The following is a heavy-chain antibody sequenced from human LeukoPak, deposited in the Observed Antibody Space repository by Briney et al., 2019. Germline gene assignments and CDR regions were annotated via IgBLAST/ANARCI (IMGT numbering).Heavy chain of an antibody. Sequence: ASVKVSCKASGYTFTGYYIHWVRQAPGQGLEWMGWVNPNGGGTYFAQKFQGRVTMTRDTSISTAYMEPSRLRSDDTAVYYCATNYDYWGQGTLVTVSS. CDR3: ATNYDY. CDR2: VNPNGGGT. J-gene: IGHJ4*02. V-gene: IGHV1-2*02. CDR1: GYTFTGYY.